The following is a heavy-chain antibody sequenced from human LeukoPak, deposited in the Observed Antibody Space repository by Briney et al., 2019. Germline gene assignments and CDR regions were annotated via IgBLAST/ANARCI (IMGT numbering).Heavy chain of an antibody. Sequence: ASVKVSCKASGYTFTDYFIHWVRQDPGQGLEWMGWIRPNSGDTHDAQRFQGRVTMTRDTSAITAHMELSSLRSDDTAIYYCARNYVHNSKYFDFWGQGTLVAVSS. J-gene: IGHJ4*02. CDR2: IRPNSGDT. CDR1: GYTFTDYF. CDR3: ARNYVHNSKYFDF. D-gene: IGHD2/OR15-2a*01. V-gene: IGHV1-2*02.